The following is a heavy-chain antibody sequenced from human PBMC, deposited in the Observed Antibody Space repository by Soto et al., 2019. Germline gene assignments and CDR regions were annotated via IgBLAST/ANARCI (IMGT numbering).Heavy chain of an antibody. CDR2: MNPNSGNT. Sequence: GASVKVSCKASGYTFTSYDINWVRQATGQGLEWMGWMNPNSGNTGYAQKFQGRVTMTRNTSISTAYMELSSLRSEDTAVYYCAKESDGPFSSGWYPDYWGQGTLVTVSS. CDR3: AKESDGPFSSGWYPDY. D-gene: IGHD6-19*01. CDR1: GYTFTSYD. J-gene: IGHJ4*02. V-gene: IGHV1-8*01.